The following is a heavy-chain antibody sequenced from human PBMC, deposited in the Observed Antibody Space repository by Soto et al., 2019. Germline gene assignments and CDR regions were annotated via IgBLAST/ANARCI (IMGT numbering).Heavy chain of an antibody. CDR3: ASGYYYDSSGYYSSLYYGMDV. CDR1: GGTFSSYA. J-gene: IGHJ6*02. D-gene: IGHD3-22*01. V-gene: IGHV1-69*13. CDR2: IIPIFGTA. Sequence: SVKVSCKASGGTFSSYAISWVRQAPGQGLEWMGGIIPIFGTANYAQKFQGRVTITADESTSTAYMELSSLRSEDTAVYYCASGYYYDSSGYYSSLYYGMDVWGQGTTVTVSS.